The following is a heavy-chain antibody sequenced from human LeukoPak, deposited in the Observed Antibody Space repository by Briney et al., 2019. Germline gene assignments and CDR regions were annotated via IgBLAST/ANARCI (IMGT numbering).Heavy chain of an antibody. Sequence: SVKVSCKASGYTFTSYDINWVRQAPGQGLEWMGGIIPIFGTANYAQKFQGRVTITADESTSTAYMELNNLRSEDTAVYYCARAPVPAASGGYNWFDPWGQGTLVTVSS. J-gene: IGHJ5*02. V-gene: IGHV1-69*13. CDR3: ARAPVPAASGGYNWFDP. CDR1: GYTFTSYD. D-gene: IGHD2-2*01. CDR2: IIPIFGTA.